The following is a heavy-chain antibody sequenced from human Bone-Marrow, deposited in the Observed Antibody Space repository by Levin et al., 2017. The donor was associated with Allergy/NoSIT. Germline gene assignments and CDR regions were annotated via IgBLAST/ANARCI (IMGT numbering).Heavy chain of an antibody. CDR3: AKGLHCSTTTCYTPYNYFDP. D-gene: IGHD2-2*02. V-gene: IGHV3-23*01. CDR1: GFTFSDYA. J-gene: IGHJ5*02. CDR2: ISGPGHST. Sequence: PGGSLRLSCAASGFTFSDYAMNWVRQAPGKGLEWFSTISGPGHSTFYADSVKGRFTISRDNSKNTLFLQMNSLRAEDTAIYYCAKGLHCSTTTCYTPYNYFDPWGHGTLVTVSS.